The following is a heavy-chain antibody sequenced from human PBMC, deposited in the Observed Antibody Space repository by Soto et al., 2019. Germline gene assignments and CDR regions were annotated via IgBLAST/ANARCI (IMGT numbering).Heavy chain of an antibody. Sequence: PGGSMRLSCAASGFTFSSYSMNWVRQAPGKGLEWVSSISSSSSYIYYADSVKGRFTISRDNAKNSLYLQMNSLRAEDTAVYYCARDIAAAGYYYYGMDVWGQGTTVTVSS. CDR1: GFTFSSYS. V-gene: IGHV3-21*01. CDR3: ARDIAAAGYYYYGMDV. J-gene: IGHJ6*02. D-gene: IGHD6-13*01. CDR2: ISSSSSYI.